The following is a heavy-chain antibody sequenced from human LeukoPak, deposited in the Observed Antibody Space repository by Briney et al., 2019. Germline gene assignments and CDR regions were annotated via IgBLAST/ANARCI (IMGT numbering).Heavy chain of an antibody. CDR1: GFTVSSNE. Sequence: PGGSLRLSCAASGFTVSSNEMSWVRQAPGKGLEWVSSISGGSTYYADSRKGRFTISRDNSKNTLYLQMNSLRAEDTAVYYCARDSGGWSHFDYWGQGTLVTVSS. J-gene: IGHJ4*02. D-gene: IGHD6-19*01. CDR2: ISGGST. CDR3: ARDSGGWSHFDY. V-gene: IGHV3-38-3*01.